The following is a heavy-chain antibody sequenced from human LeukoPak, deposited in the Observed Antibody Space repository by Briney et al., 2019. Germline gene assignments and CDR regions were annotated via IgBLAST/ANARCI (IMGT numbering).Heavy chain of an antibody. CDR2: ISGSGGST. V-gene: IGHV3-23*01. CDR1: GFTFSSYA. J-gene: IGHJ6*03. CDR3: AKGSKVVLFTRDYYMDV. Sequence: GGSLRLSCAASGFTFSSYAMSWVRPARGRGLEWVSAISGSGGSTYYADSVKGRFTISRDNSKHTLFLQVNSLRAEDTAVYYCAKGSKVVLFTRDYYMDVWGQGATVTISS. D-gene: IGHD3-22*01.